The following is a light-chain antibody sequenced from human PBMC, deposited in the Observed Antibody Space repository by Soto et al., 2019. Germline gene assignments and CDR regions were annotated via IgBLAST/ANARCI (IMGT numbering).Light chain of an antibody. J-gene: IGLJ1*01. CDR2: RNS. V-gene: IGLV1-44*01. Sequence: QSVLTQPPSASGTPGQRVTISCSGDSSSTERNTVSWYQQLPGMAPKLLIYRNSRRPSGVPDRFSGSKSGTSASLAISGLQSEDEAEYYCATWDDSLNLLYVFGTGTKVTVL. CDR3: ATWDDSLNLLYV. CDR1: SSSTERNT.